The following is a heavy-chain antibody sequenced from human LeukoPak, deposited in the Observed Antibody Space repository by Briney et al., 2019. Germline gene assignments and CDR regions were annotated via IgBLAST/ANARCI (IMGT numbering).Heavy chain of an antibody. J-gene: IGHJ6*03. Sequence: ASVKVSCKASGYTFTSYDINWVRQATGQGLEWMGWMNPNSGNTGYAQKFQGRVTMTRNTSISTAYMELSSLRSEDTAVYYCARAPYYYDSSGYYYYYYMDVWGKGTTVTVSS. CDR1: GYTFTSYD. CDR2: MNPNSGNT. D-gene: IGHD3-22*01. V-gene: IGHV1-8*01. CDR3: ARAPYYYDSSGYYYYYYMDV.